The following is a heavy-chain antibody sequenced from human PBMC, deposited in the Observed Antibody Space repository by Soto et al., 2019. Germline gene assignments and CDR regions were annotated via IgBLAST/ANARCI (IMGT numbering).Heavy chain of an antibody. Sequence: PSETLSLTCPVSGGAISSYYWNWIRQPPGKGLEWIGYIYYRGSTNYNTSLKSRVTISVDTSKNQFSLKLSSVTAEDTAVYYRARDWGLGYWGQGPLVTVS. CDR2: IYYRGST. J-gene: IGHJ4*02. D-gene: IGHD3-16*01. CDR1: GGAISSYY. CDR3: ARDWGLGY. V-gene: IGHV4-59*01.